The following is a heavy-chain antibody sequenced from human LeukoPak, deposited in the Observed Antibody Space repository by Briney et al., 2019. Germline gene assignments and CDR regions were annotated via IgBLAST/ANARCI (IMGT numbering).Heavy chain of an antibody. CDR3: AKDPSGSAGASYFDY. J-gene: IGHJ4*02. V-gene: IGHV3-30*18. CDR2: ISYDGSNK. D-gene: IGHD1-26*01. CDR1: GFTFSSYG. Sequence: GGSLRLSCAASGFTFSSYGMHWVRQAPGKGLEWVAVISYDGSNKYYADSVKGRFTISRDNSKNTLYLQMNSLRAEDTAVYYCAKDPSGSAGASYFDYWGQGTLVTVSS.